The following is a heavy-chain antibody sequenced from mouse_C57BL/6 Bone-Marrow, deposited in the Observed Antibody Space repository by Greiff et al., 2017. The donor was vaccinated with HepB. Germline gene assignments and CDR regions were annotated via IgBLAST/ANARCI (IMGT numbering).Heavy chain of an antibody. Sequence: VQLQQSGAELVWPGASVTLSCKASGYTFTDYEMHWVKQTPVHGLEWIGAIDPETGGTAYNQKFKGKAILTADKSSSTAYMELRSLTSEDSAVYYCTRYHYGSSYRYFDVWGTGTTVSVGS. D-gene: IGHD1-1*01. V-gene: IGHV1-15*01. CDR1: GYTFTDYE. CDR2: IDPETGGT. J-gene: IGHJ1*03. CDR3: TRYHYGSSYRYFDV.